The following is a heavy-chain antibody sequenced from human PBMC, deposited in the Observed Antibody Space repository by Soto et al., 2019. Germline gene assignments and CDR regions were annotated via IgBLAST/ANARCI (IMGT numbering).Heavy chain of an antibody. V-gene: IGHV3-30*03. CDR3: TRYYVFFFMIPRPPIYTPFPTRRSSDL. Sequence: PGGSLRLSCAASGFTFSSYGMHWVRQAPGKGLEWVAVISYDGSNKYYADSVKGRLAISRHNSKNTLYLQMNSLRAEDTAVYYCTRYYVFFFMIPRPPIYTPFPTRRSSDL. CDR1: GFTFSSYG. J-gene: IGHJ2*01. D-gene: IGHD3-3*01. CDR2: ISYDGSNK.